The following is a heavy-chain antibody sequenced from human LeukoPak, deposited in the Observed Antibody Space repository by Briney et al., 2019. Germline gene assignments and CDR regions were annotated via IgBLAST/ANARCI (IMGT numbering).Heavy chain of an antibody. D-gene: IGHD3-10*01. CDR2: ISGSGGST. J-gene: IGHJ4*02. V-gene: IGHV3-23*01. CDR3: AKTPVRGDNYFDY. CDR1: GFTFSSYA. Sequence: GGSRRLPCAASGFTFSSYAMSWVRQAPGKGLEWVSAISGSGGSTYYADSVKGRFTISRDNSKNTLYLQMNSLRAEDTAVYYCAKTPVRGDNYFDYWGQGTLVTVSS.